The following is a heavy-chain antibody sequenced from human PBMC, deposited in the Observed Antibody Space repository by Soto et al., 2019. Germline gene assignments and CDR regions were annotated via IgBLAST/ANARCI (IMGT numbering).Heavy chain of an antibody. J-gene: IGHJ6*02. CDR3: ARRSGYDSLHGMDV. CDR1: GYSFSTYW. D-gene: IGHD5-12*01. V-gene: IGHV5-51*01. CDR2: IYPGDSDT. Sequence: GESLKISCVGSGYSFSTYWIGWVRQMPGQGLEWMGMIYPGDSDTRYSPSFQGRITISADKSINTAYLQWSSLKASDTAMYYCARRSGYDSLHGMDVWGQGTTVTVSS.